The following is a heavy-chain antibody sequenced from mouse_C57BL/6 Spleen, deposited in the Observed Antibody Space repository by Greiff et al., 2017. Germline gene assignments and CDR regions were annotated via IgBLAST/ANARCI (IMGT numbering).Heavy chain of an antibody. CDR2: INPNYGTT. J-gene: IGHJ1*03. V-gene: IGHV1-39*01. CDR1: GYSFTDYN. Sequence: EVQLQQSGPELVKPGASVKISCKASGYSFTDYNMNWVKQSNGKSLEWIGVINPNYGTTSYNQKSEGKATLTVDQSSSTAYMQLNSLTSEDSAVYYCAREEDSNYVGYFDVWGTGTTVTVSS. CDR3: AREEDSNYVGYFDV. D-gene: IGHD2-5*01.